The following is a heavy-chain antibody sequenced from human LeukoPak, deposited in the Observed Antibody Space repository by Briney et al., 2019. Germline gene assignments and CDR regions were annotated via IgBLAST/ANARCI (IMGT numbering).Heavy chain of an antibody. J-gene: IGHJ6*02. D-gene: IGHD3-10*01. CDR1: GFTFSSYG. V-gene: IGHV3-30*18. CDR3: AKAMEIPIYYYGMDV. Sequence: PGRSLRLSCAASGFTFSSYGMHWVRQAPGKGLEWVAVISYDGSNKYYADSVKGRFTISRDNSKNTLYLQMNSLRAEDTAVYYCAKAMEIPIYYYGMDVWGQGTTVTVSS. CDR2: ISYDGSNK.